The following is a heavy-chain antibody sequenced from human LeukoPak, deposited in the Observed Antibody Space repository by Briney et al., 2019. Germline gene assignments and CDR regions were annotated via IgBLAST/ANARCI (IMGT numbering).Heavy chain of an antibody. CDR1: GFTFSSYA. V-gene: IGHV3-30-3*01. CDR2: ISYDGTNK. Sequence: GGSLRLSCAASGFTFSSYAMHWVRQAPCKGLEWVAVISYDGTNKYYADSVKGRFTISRDNSKNTLYLQMNSLRAEDTAVYYCARSGIQSGYCSSINCYTGYWGQGTLVIVSS. J-gene: IGHJ4*02. CDR3: ARSGIQSGYCSSINCYTGY. D-gene: IGHD2-2*01.